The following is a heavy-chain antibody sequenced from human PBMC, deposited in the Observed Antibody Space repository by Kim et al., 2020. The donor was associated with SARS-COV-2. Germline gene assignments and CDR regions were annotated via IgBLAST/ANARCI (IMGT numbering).Heavy chain of an antibody. D-gene: IGHD3-10*01. CDR1: GYSFTNYW. CDR3: ARLWFGDSVNWFDP. CDR2: IDPSDSYI. J-gene: IGHJ5*02. Sequence: GESLKISCKGSGYSFTNYWIMWVRQMPGKGLEWMGRIDPSDSYINYSPSFQGHVTISADKSISIAYLQWSSLKASDTAMYYCARLWFGDSVNWFDPWGQGTLVTVSS. V-gene: IGHV5-10-1*01.